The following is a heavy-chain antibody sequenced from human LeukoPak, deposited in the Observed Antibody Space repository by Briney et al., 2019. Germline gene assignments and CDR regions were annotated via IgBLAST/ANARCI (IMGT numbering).Heavy chain of an antibody. J-gene: IGHJ4*02. CDR1: GFTFDDYG. CDR2: INWNGGST. V-gene: IGHV3-20*04. Sequence: PGGSLRLSCAASGFTFDDYGMSWVRQAPGKGLEWVSGINWNGGSTGYADSVKGRFTISRDNAKNSLYLQMNSLRAEDTAVYYCARDGYTYYYDSSGYFLDYWGQGTLVTVSS. D-gene: IGHD3-22*01. CDR3: ARDGYTYYYDSSGYFLDY.